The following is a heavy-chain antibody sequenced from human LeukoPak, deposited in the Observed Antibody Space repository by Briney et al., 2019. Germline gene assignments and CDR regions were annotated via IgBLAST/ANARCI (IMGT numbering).Heavy chain of an antibody. D-gene: IGHD3-9*01. CDR2: INPSSGGT. CDR3: ARGPPDYDILTGYYNFDY. J-gene: IGHJ4*02. V-gene: IGHV1-2*06. CDR1: GYTFTGYY. Sequence: GASVKVSCKASGYTFTGYYMHWVRQAPGQGLEWMGRINPSSGGTNYAQKFQGRVTMTRDTSISTAYMELSRLRSDDTAVYYCARGPPDYDILTGYYNFDYWGQGTLVTVSS.